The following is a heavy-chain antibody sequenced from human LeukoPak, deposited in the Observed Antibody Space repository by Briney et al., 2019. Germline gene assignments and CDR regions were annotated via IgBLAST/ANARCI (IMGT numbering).Heavy chain of an antibody. Sequence: PSETLSLTCTVSGGSISSYYWSWIRQPPGKGLEWIGYIYYSGSTNYNPSLKGRVTISVDTSKNQFSLKLSSVPAAGTAVYYCARLGYYDSSGVIDYWGQGTLVTVSS. D-gene: IGHD3-22*01. CDR2: IYYSGST. CDR1: GGSISSYY. V-gene: IGHV4-59*12. J-gene: IGHJ4*02. CDR3: ARLGYYDSSGVIDY.